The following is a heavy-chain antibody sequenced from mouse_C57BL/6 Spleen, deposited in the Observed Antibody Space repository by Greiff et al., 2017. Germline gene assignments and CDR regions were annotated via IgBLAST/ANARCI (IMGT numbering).Heavy chain of an antibody. V-gene: IGHV8-8*01. J-gene: IGHJ4*01. CDR3: ARFIYDGFYYAMDY. Sequence: QVTLKESGPGILQPSQTLSLTCSFSGFSLSTFGMGVGWIRQPSGQGLEWLAHLWWDDDKYYNPALTSRLTISTDTSKNQVFRKIANVDTADTATYYGARFIYDGFYYAMDYWGQGTSVTVSS. D-gene: IGHD2-3*01. CDR2: LWWDDDK. CDR1: GFSLSTFGMG.